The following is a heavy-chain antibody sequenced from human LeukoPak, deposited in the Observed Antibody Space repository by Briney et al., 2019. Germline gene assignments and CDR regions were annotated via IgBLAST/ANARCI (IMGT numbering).Heavy chain of an antibody. D-gene: IGHD2-15*01. CDR3: AKRLTQVVEGVFDY. CDR1: GFTLSSSV. V-gene: IGHV3-23*01. Sequence: GGSLRLSCAASGFTLSSSVMSWVCQAPGKGLEWVSAISGSGGSTYYADSVKGRFTISRDNSKNTLYLQMNSLRAEDTAVYYCAKRLTQVVEGVFDYWGQGTLVTVSS. CDR2: ISGSGGST. J-gene: IGHJ4*02.